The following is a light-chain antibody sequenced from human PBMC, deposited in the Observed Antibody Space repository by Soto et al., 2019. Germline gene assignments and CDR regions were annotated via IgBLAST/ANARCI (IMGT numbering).Light chain of an antibody. CDR3: GSYRNSAYV. V-gene: IGLV2-14*01. Sequence: QSVLTQPASVSGSPGQSITISCTGTSGDVGSYKYVSWYQQGPGKAPKLMIYEVTNRPSGVSDRFSGSKSGNTASLTISGLRHEDEAEYFCGSYRNSAYVSGNGTKVT. CDR1: SGDVGSYKY. CDR2: EVT. J-gene: IGLJ1*01.